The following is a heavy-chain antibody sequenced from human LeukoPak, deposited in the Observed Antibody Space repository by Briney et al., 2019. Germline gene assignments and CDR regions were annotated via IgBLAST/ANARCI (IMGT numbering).Heavy chain of an antibody. J-gene: IGHJ1*01. CDR1: GGSFSGYY. CDR2: INHSGST. V-gene: IGHV4-34*01. D-gene: IGHD3-16*02. CDR3: ARGTSYYDYVWGSYRYEYFQH. Sequence: SETLSLTCAVYGGSFSGYYWSWIRQPPGKGLEWIGEINHSGSTNYNPSLKSRVTISVDTSKNQFSLKLSSVTAADTAVYYCARGTSYYDYVWGSYRYEYFQHWSQGTLVTVSS.